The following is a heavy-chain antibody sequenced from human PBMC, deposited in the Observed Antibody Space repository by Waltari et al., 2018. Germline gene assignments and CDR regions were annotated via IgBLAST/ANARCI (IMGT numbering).Heavy chain of an antibody. CDR1: DDSISSGVYY. CDR3: ARSLHIFRAAAGMFDY. D-gene: IGHD6-13*01. Sequence: QLQLQASGPGLLKPSGTLSLPCTVSDDSISSGVYYWGWVRQSPGKGPEWIGSVYYSGSTSYNTSLKRRVTISVDTSKKQFSLKLSSVTAADTAVYYCARSLHIFRAAAGMFDYWGQGTLVTVSS. J-gene: IGHJ4*02. CDR2: VYYSGST. V-gene: IGHV4-39*01.